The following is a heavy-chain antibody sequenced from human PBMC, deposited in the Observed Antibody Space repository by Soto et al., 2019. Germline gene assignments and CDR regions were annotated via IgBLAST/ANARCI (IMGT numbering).Heavy chain of an antibody. Sequence: QVQLVQSGPEVKKPGSSVKVSCKTSGDTFSTYPVHWVRQAPGQGLEWIGGIIPLLNTANYAQRFQDRLTISADESTRTAYMELSSLRSDDTAIYYCARMHVPLQAGFDFWGQGTLVTVSS. CDR1: GDTFSTYP. J-gene: IGHJ4*02. CDR3: ARMHVPLQAGFDF. CDR2: IIPLLNTA. V-gene: IGHV1-69*11. D-gene: IGHD4-4*01.